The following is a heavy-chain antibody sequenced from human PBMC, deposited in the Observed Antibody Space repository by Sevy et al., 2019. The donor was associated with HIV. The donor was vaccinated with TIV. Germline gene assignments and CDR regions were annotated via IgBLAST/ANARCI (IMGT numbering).Heavy chain of an antibody. CDR1: GFTFSGYA. V-gene: IGHV3-30-3*01. Sequence: GGSLRLSCAASGFTFSGYAMHWVRQAPGKGLKWVAVISYDGNNRYYADSVKGRFTISRDNSKNTLYLQLNGLRPEDTAVYYCTRGDEGGANFGVDRPSDCWGQGTLVTVSS. J-gene: IGHJ4*02. D-gene: IGHD3-3*01. CDR2: ISYDGNNR. CDR3: TRGDEGGANFGVDRPSDC.